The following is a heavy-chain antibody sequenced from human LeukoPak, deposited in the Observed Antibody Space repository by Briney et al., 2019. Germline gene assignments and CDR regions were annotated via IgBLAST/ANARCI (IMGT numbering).Heavy chain of an antibody. D-gene: IGHD3-10*02. V-gene: IGHV3-30-3*01. J-gene: IGHJ4*02. CDR2: ISLDGNNE. CDR1: GFTFRNYY. CDR3: AKGSTMYTAYYFDY. Sequence: GRSLRLSCAASGFTFRNYYMHWVRQAPGKGLEWVAVISLDGNNEYYADSVKGRFSLSRDNSMNTLYLQLNSLRTEDTAVYYCAKGSTMYTAYYFDYWGQGTLVTVSS.